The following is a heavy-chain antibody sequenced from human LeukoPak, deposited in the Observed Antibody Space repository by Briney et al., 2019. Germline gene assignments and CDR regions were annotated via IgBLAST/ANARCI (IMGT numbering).Heavy chain of an antibody. D-gene: IGHD3-22*01. CDR3: ARVTSYYYDSSGYYGNWFDP. CDR1: GYTFTGYY. J-gene: IGHJ5*02. CDR2: INPNSGGT. Sequence: ASVKVSCKASGYTFTGYYMHWVRQAPGQGLEWMGWINPNSGGTNYAQKFQGRVTMTTDTSTSTAYMELRSLRSDDTAVYYCARVTSYYYDSSGYYGNWFDPWGQGTLVTVSS. V-gene: IGHV1-2*02.